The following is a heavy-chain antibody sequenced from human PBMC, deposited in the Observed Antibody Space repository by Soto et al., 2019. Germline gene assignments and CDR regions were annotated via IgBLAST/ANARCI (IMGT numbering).Heavy chain of an antibody. J-gene: IGHJ2*01. CDR2: ISGSGGNT. D-gene: IGHD4-17*01. Sequence: EVHLLESGGDLVQPGGSLRLSCAASGFTFSSYAMSWVRQTPGKGLEWVSVISGSGGNTYYADSVKGRFTISRDNSKNTLYLQMNSLRAEDTAVYYCAKDGWSWMTVTTQYFDLWGRGTLVTVSS. CDR1: GFTFSSYA. CDR3: AKDGWSWMTVTTQYFDL. V-gene: IGHV3-23*01.